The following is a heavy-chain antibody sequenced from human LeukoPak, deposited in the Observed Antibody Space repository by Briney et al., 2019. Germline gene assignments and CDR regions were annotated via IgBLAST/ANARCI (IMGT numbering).Heavy chain of an antibody. CDR2: INHSGST. V-gene: IGHV4-38-2*02. Sequence: SETLSLTCTVSGYSISSDYYWGWIRQPPGKGLEWIGEINHSGSTNYNPSLKSRVTISVDTSKNQFSLKLSSVTAADTAVYYCSRGAVVTPFDYWGQGTLVTVSS. CDR1: GYSISSDYY. J-gene: IGHJ4*02. CDR3: SRGAVVTPFDY. D-gene: IGHD4-23*01.